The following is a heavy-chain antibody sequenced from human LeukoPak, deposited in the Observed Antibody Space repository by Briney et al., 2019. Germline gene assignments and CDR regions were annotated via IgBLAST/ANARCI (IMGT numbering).Heavy chain of an antibody. V-gene: IGHV4-59*01. Sequence: SETLSLTCTVSGGSISSYYWSWIRQPPGKGLEWIGYIYYSGSTNYNPSLKSRVTISVDTSKNQFSLKLSSVTAADTAVYYCARGYYDFWSGYSYYYGMDVWGQGPRSPSP. D-gene: IGHD3-3*01. J-gene: IGHJ6*02. CDR3: ARGYYDFWSGYSYYYGMDV. CDR2: IYYSGST. CDR1: GGSISSYY.